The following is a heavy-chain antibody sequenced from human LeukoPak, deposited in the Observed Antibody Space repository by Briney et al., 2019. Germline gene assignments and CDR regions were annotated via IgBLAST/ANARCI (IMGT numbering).Heavy chain of an antibody. CDR1: GGSISSGSYY. J-gene: IGHJ6*03. V-gene: IGHV4-61*02. CDR2: IYTSGST. CDR3: ARATYCYDSSGYYYPNYYYYYMDV. Sequence: PSETLSLTCTVSGGSISSGSYYWNWIRQPAGKGLEWIGRIYTSGSTNYNPSLKSRVTISVDTSKNQFSLKLSSVTAADTAVYYCARATYCYDSSGYYYPNYYYYYMDVWGKGTTVTVSS. D-gene: IGHD3-22*01.